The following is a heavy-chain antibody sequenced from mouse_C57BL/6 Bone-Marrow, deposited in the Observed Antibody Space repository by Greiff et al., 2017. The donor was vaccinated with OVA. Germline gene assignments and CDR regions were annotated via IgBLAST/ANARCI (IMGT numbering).Heavy chain of an antibody. J-gene: IGHJ2*01. D-gene: IGHD1-1*01. Sequence: VQLQQSGAELVKPGASVKLSCKASGYTFTSSWLPFFPPLPLPVLSWIGEIDPSDSYTNYNQKFKGKATLTVDTSSSTAYMQLSSLTSEDSAVYYCARCVTTVVATSFDYWGQGTTLAVSS. CDR2: IDPSDSYT. CDR3: ARCVTTVVATSFDY. CDR1: GYTFTSSW. V-gene: IGHV1-50*01.